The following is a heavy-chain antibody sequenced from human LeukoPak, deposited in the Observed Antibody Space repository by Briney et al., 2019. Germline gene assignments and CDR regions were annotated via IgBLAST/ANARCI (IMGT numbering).Heavy chain of an antibody. J-gene: IGHJ4*02. Sequence: SETLSLTCTVSGGSISSYYWSWIRQPPGKGLEWIGYIYYSGSTNYNPSLKSRVTISVDTSKNQFSLKLSSVTAADTAVYYCAREVVAAAGTVDYWGQGTLVTVSS. CDR1: GGSISSYY. CDR2: IYYSGST. CDR3: AREVVAAAGTVDY. D-gene: IGHD6-13*01. V-gene: IGHV4-59*01.